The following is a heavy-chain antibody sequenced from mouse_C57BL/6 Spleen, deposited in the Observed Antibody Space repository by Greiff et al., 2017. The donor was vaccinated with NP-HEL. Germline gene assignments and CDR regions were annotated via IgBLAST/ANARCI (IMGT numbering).Heavy chain of an antibody. Sequence: QVQLQQPGAELVRPGTSVKLSCKASGYTFTSYWMHWVKQRPGQGLEWIGVIDPSDSYTNYNQKFKGKATLTVDTSSSTAYMQLSSLTSEDSAVYYCAKIYYDYYFDYWGQGTTLTVSS. CDR2: IDPSDSYT. D-gene: IGHD2-4*01. J-gene: IGHJ2*01. CDR1: GYTFTSYW. V-gene: IGHV1-59*01. CDR3: AKIYYDYYFDY.